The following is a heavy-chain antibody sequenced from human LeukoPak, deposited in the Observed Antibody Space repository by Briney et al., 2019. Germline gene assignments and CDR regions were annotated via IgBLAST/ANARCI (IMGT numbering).Heavy chain of an antibody. J-gene: IGHJ4*02. CDR3: ARDHGQTGYDF. Sequence: ASVKVSCKAPGYTFTDYYMHWVRQAPGQGLEWMGWINPNSGGTYYGQNFQDRVTMTRDTSISTAYMELSGLRFDDTAVYYCARDHGQTGYDFWGQGTLVTVSS. D-gene: IGHD1-1*01. CDR2: INPNSGGT. V-gene: IGHV1-2*02. CDR1: GYTFTDYY.